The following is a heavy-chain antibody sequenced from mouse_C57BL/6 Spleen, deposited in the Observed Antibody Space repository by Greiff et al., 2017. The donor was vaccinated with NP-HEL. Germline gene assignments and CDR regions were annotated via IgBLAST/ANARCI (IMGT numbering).Heavy chain of an antibody. D-gene: IGHD1-1*01. CDR2: IDPSDSYT. Sequence: QVQLQQPGAELVMPGASVKLSCKASGYTFTSYWMHWVKQRPGQGLEWIGEIDPSDSYTTYNQKFKGKSTLTVDKSSSTAYMQLSSLTSADSAVYYCARLFYYGSSYGYFDVWGTGTTVTVSS. V-gene: IGHV1-69*01. J-gene: IGHJ1*03. CDR1: GYTFTSYW. CDR3: ARLFYYGSSYGYFDV.